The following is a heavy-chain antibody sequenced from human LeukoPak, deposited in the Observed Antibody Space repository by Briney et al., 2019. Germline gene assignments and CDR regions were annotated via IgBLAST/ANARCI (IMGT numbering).Heavy chain of an antibody. CDR3: VRLPYYYDSSGYWDHYYGMDV. CDR1: GFTFSSYA. V-gene: IGHV3-30-3*01. Sequence: GGSLRLSCAASGFTFSSYAMRWVRQAPGKGLEWVAVISYDGSNKYYADSVKGRFTISRDNSKNTLYLQMNSLRAEDTAVYYCVRLPYYYDSSGYWDHYYGMDVWGQGTTVTVSS. CDR2: ISYDGSNK. D-gene: IGHD3-22*01. J-gene: IGHJ6*02.